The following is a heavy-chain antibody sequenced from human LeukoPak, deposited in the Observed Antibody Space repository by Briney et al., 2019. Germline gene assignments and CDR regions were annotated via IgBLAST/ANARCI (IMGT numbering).Heavy chain of an antibody. D-gene: IGHD6-13*01. V-gene: IGHV5-51*01. CDR2: IYPGGSDT. CDR3: ARSLHSSSWSFDP. CDR1: GYSFTSYW. J-gene: IGHJ5*02. Sequence: GESLQISCKGSGYSFTSYWIGWVRQMPGKGLEWMGIIYPGGSDTRYSPSFQGQVTISADKSISTAYLQWSSLKASDTAMYYCARSLHSSSWSFDPWGQGTLVTVFS.